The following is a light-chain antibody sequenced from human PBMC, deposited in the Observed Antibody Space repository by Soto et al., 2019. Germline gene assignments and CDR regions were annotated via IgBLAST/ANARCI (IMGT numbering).Light chain of an antibody. V-gene: IGKV4-1*01. J-gene: IGKJ1*01. Sequence: DIVMTQSPDSLAVSLGERATVNCKSSQSVLSTSDNRNYLSWYQQKPGQPPKLLIYWASTRASGVPDRFSGSGSGTDFTLTISSLQAEDVAVYYCQQRSNWPPWTFGQGTKVEIK. CDR2: WAS. CDR1: QSVLSTSDNRNY. CDR3: QQRSNWPPWT.